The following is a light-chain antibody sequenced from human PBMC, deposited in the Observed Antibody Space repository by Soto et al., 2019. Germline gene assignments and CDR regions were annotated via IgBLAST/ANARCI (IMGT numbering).Light chain of an antibody. CDR2: KAS. Sequence: QSPSTLSASVGDRVTITCRASESIIRWLAWYQQKPGKAPKLLIYKASSLESGVPSRFSGSGSGTEFTLTINSLQADDFATYYCQQHNSFSITFGQGTRLEIK. J-gene: IGKJ5*01. CDR3: QQHNSFSIT. V-gene: IGKV1-5*03. CDR1: ESIIRW.